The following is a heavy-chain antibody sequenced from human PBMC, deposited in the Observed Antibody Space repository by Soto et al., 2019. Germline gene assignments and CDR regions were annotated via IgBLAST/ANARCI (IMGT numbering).Heavy chain of an antibody. CDR1: GFTFSSYA. CDR2: ISGSGGST. Sequence: EVQLVESGGGLIQPGGSLRLSCAASGFTFSSYAMSWVRQAPGKGLEWVSAISGSGGSTYYADSVKGRFTISRDNSKNTLYLQMNSLRAEDTAVYYCAKDKGYCSSTSCYGFDYWGQGTLVTVSS. D-gene: IGHD2-2*01. J-gene: IGHJ4*02. V-gene: IGHV3-23*04. CDR3: AKDKGYCSSTSCYGFDY.